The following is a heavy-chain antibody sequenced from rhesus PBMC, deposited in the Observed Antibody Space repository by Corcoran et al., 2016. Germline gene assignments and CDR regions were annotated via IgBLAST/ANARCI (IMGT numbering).Heavy chain of an antibody. CDR1: GGSISGYYL. J-gene: IGHJ3*01. V-gene: IGHV4S7*01. D-gene: IGHD6-31*01. CDR3: ARGVAAAGTLNDDAFDV. Sequence: QVQLQESGPGVVKPSETLSLTCAVSGGSISGYYLWSWIRQPPGKGLEWLGYIYGGSGSTSYNPSRKSRVIISIDTSKNQFSLKLSSVTAADTAVYYCARGVAAAGTLNDDAFDVWGQGLRVTVSS. CDR2: IYGGSGST.